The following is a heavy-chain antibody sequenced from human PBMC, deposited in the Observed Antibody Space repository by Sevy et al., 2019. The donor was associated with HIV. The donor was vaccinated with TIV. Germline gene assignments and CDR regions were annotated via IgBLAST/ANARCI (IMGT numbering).Heavy chain of an antibody. D-gene: IGHD3-10*01. CDR2: IKQDGSEK. V-gene: IGHV3-7*01. CDR1: GFTFSSYW. Sequence: GGSLRLSCAASGFTFSSYWMSWVRQAPGKGLEWVANIKQDGSEKYDVDSVKGRFIIPRDNAKNSRYLQMNSRRAEDTAVYYCARDKWFGESISGGSMDVWGQGTTVTVSS. J-gene: IGHJ6*02. CDR3: ARDKWFGESISGGSMDV.